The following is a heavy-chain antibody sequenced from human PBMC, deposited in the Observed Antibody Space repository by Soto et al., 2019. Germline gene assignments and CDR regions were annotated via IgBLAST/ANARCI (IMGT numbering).Heavy chain of an antibody. Sequence: SLRLSCAASGCTLSSYGMHRLRHPPGKGLELVAVISYNGHNKYYADSVKGRFTISRDNSKNTLYLQMNSPRAEDKAVHQCAKRKIQRIDCSSSRGYNLGVYLYGMDVLGQGTSDTVFS. V-gene: IGHV3-30*18. J-gene: IGHJ6*02. D-gene: IGHD2-2*01. CDR1: GCTLSSYG. CDR2: ISYNGHNK. CDR3: AKRKIQRIDCSSSRGYNLGVYLYGMDV.